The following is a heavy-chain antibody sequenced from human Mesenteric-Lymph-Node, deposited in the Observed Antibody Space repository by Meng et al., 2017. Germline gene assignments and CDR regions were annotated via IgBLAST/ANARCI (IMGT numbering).Heavy chain of an antibody. J-gene: IGHJ4*02. CDR2: ISGSGGST. D-gene: IGHD3-22*01. CDR3: ASPFSRHGGGYYSGLASD. CDR1: GFTLTNYA. V-gene: IGHV3-23*01. Sequence: GESLKISCAASGFTLTNYAMSWVRQAPGKGLEWVSAISGSGGSTYYADSVKGRFIISRDNSKNTLYLQMNSLRAEDTAVYYCASPFSRHGGGYYSGLASDWGQGTLVTVSS.